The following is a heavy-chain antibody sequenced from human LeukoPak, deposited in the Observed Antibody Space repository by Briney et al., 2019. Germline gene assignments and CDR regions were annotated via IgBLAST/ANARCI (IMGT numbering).Heavy chain of an antibody. Sequence: QPGGSLRLSCAASGFTVSSNYMSWVRQAPGKGLEWVSVIYSGGSTYYADSVKGRFTISRDNSKNTLYLQMNSLRAEDTAVYYCASFSYDFWSGFGSNTQSPYGMDVWGQGTTVTVSS. CDR1: GFTVSSNY. V-gene: IGHV3-53*01. CDR3: ASFSYDFWSGFGSNTQSPYGMDV. CDR2: IYSGGST. J-gene: IGHJ6*02. D-gene: IGHD3-3*01.